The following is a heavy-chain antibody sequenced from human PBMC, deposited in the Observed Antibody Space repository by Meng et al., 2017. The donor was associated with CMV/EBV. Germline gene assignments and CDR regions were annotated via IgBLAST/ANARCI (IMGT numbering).Heavy chain of an antibody. CDR2: IIPIFGTA. J-gene: IGHJ6*02. V-gene: IGHV1-69*05. CDR1: GGTFSSYA. Sequence: SVKVSCKASGGTFSSYAISWVRQAPGQGLEWMGGIIPIFGTANYAQKFQGRVTITTDESTSTAYMELSSLRSEDTAVYYCARSEITIFGVVINHHYYYYGMDVWGQGTTVTVSS. CDR3: ARSEITIFGVVINHHYYYYGMDV. D-gene: IGHD3-3*01.